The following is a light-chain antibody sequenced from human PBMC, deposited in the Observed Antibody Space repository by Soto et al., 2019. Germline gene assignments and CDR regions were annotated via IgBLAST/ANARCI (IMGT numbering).Light chain of an antibody. Sequence: EIVLTQSPGTLSLSPGDRATLSCRASQSLSRSSLAWYQQKPGRAPRLLIYGASSRATGIPDRFSGSGSGTDFTLTISRLEPEDFAVYYCQQYGSSGTFGQGTKVDI. J-gene: IGKJ1*01. CDR1: QSLSRSS. CDR3: QQYGSSGT. V-gene: IGKV3-20*01. CDR2: GAS.